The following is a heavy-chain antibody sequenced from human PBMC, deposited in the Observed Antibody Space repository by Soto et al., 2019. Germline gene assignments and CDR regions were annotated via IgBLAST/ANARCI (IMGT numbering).Heavy chain of an antibody. CDR3: ALGSDLLTGYSKAFDS. CDR2: ISSTGVTI. Sequence: QVQLEQSGGGLVKPGGSLRLSCAASGFSISDYYMAWIRQTPGKGLEWVSYISSTGVTIYYADSVKGRFTISRDNAKNSLFLQMDSLRAEDAAVYYCALGSDLLTGYSKAFDSWGQGALVTVSS. D-gene: IGHD3-9*01. V-gene: IGHV3-11*01. CDR1: GFSISDYY. J-gene: IGHJ4*02.